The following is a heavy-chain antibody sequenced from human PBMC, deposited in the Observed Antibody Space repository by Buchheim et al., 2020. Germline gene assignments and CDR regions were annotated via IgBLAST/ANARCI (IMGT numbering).Heavy chain of an antibody. CDR3: AKVEVLPRPTMAGHFDY. CDR1: GFTFSSYA. J-gene: IGHJ4*02. CDR2: ISGSGAA. V-gene: IGHV3-23*01. Sequence: EVQLLESGGGLVQPGGSLRLSCAASGFTFSSYAMSWVRQAPGKGLEWVSGISGSGAAYYADSVKGRFTVSRDNSKNTLNLQMNSLRAEDTALYFCAKVEVLPRPTMAGHFDYWGQGTL. D-gene: IGHD2/OR15-2a*01.